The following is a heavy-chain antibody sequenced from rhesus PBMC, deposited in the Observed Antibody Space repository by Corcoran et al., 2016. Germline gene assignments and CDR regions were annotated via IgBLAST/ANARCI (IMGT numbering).Heavy chain of an antibody. D-gene: IGHD5-42*01. J-gene: IGHJ4*01. CDR1: GFTFSSYW. Sequence: EVQLVESGGGLAKPGGSLRLSCAASGFTFSSYWMNWVRQVPGKGLEWVSAINSGGGSTYYSDSVKGWFTIARDNSKNTLSLQMNSLRAEDTAVYYCAKGGIQRVQPVDYWGQGVLVTVSS. CDR2: INSGGGST. CDR3: AKGGIQRVQPVDY. V-gene: IGHV3S25*01.